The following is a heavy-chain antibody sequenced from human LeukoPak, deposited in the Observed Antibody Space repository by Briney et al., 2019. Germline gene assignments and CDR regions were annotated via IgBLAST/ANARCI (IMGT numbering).Heavy chain of an antibody. Sequence: QLQLQESGPGLVKPSGTLSLTCTVSGGSISSSSYYWGWIRQPPGKGLEWIGYIYYSGSTYYNPSLKSRVTISVDTSKNQFSLKLSSVTAADTAVYYCARGGSYGFDYWGQGTLVTVSS. CDR3: ARGGSYGFDY. J-gene: IGHJ4*02. V-gene: IGHV4-30-4*08. CDR2: IYYSGST. CDR1: GGSISSSSYY. D-gene: IGHD5-18*01.